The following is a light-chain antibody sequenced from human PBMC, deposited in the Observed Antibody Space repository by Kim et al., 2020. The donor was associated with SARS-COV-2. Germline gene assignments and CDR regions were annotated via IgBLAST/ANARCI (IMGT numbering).Light chain of an antibody. J-gene: IGKJ2*01. V-gene: IGKV3-15*01. CDR3: QEHNYWPYT. CDR2: GAS. CDR1: QSVSSK. Sequence: EIVLTQSPATMSVSPGERVTLSCRASQSVSSKLIWYQQKRHQAPRLLIFGASTRATGIPARFSGSGSGTEFTLTISSLQSEDFAVYYCQEHNYWPYTCGQGTKLEI.